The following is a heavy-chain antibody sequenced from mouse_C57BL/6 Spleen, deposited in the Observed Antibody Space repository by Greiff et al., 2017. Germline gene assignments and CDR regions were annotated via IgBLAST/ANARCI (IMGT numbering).Heavy chain of an antibody. CDR3: ARLGYYFYAMGY. J-gene: IGHJ4*01. CDR2: INPNNGGT. Sequence: EVKVVESGPELVKPGASVKISCKASGYTFTDYYMNWVKQSHGKSLEWIGDINPNNGGTSYNQKFKGKATLTVDKSSSTAYMELRSLTSEDSAVYYCARLGYYFYAMGYWGQGTSVTVSS. D-gene: IGHD2-3*01. CDR1: GYTFTDYY. V-gene: IGHV1-26*01.